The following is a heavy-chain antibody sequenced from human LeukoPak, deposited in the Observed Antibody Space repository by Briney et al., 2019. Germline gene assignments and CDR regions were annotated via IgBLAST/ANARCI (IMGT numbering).Heavy chain of an antibody. D-gene: IGHD3-22*01. Sequence: PGGSLRLSCAASGFTFSSYAMSWVRQAPGKGLEWVSAISGSGGSTYYADSVKGRFTISRDNSKNTLYLQMNSLRAEDTAVYYCAEAFLYYYDSSGYLYFDYWGQGTLVTVSS. CDR1: GFTFSSYA. CDR3: AEAFLYYYDSSGYLYFDY. V-gene: IGHV3-23*01. J-gene: IGHJ4*02. CDR2: ISGSGGST.